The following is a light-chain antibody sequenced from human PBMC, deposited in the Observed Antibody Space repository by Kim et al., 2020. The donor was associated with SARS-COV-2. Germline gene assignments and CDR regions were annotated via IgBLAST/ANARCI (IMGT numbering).Light chain of an antibody. V-gene: IGLV2-14*03. CDR2: AVS. J-gene: IGLJ3*02. Sequence: QSLTVSCAVTSSDVGGSNYVSWYQQHPGKAPKLMIYAVSNRPSGVSNRFSGSKSGNTASLTISGLQAEDEADYYCSSYTSSSTNWVFGGGTQLTVL. CDR3: SSYTSSSTNWV. CDR1: SSDVGGSNY.